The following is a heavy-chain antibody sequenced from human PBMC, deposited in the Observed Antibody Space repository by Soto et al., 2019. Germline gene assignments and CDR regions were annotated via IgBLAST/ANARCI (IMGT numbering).Heavy chain of an antibody. Sequence: SSETLSLTCAVSGDSMSSSDYYWGWIRQPPGKGLERIGSIYYSGSTYYNPSLQSRVAISVDTSKNQFSLKLKSVTAADTAIYYCARRTVNIRTFYSGLKTHCFDYWGQGAPVTVSS. CDR1: GDSMSSSDYY. CDR3: ARRTVNIRTFYSGLKTHCFDY. J-gene: IGHJ4*02. CDR2: IYYSGST. V-gene: IGHV4-39*01. D-gene: IGHD6-19*01.